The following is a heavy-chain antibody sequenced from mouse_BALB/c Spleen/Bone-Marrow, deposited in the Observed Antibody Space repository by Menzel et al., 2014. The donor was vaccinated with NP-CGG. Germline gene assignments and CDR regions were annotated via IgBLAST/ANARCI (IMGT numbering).Heavy chain of an antibody. Sequence: QVQLKESGPGLVAPSQSLSITCTVSGFSLTSYGVHWVRQPPGKGLEWLGVIWAGGSTNYNSALMSRLSISKDNSKSQVFLKMNSLQTDDTAMYYCTREGSTIITTAFAYWGQGTLVTVS. J-gene: IGHJ3*01. CDR3: TREGSTIITTAFAY. CDR2: IWAGGST. CDR1: GFSLTSYG. V-gene: IGHV2-9*02. D-gene: IGHD2-4*01.